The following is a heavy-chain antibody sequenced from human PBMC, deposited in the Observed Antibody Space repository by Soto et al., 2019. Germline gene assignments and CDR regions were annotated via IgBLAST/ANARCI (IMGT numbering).Heavy chain of an antibody. CDR2: FYYSGST. CDR3: TGGPAMVYWYFDL. CDR1: GGSISSYY. D-gene: IGHD5-18*01. V-gene: IGHV4-59*01. J-gene: IGHJ2*01. Sequence: PSETLSLTCTVSGGSISSYYWSWIRQPPGKGLEWIGYFYYSGSTNYNPSLKSRVTISVDTSKNQFSLKLSSVTAADTAVYYCTGGPAMVYWYFDLWGRGTLVTV.